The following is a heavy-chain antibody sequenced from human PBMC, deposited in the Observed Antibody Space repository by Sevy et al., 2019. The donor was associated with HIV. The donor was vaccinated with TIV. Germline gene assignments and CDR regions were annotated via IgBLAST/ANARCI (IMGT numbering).Heavy chain of an antibody. CDR3: AREGCTKPHDY. D-gene: IGHD2-8*01. CDR1: GFTFSKYS. Sequence: GESLKISCAASGFTFSKYSMSWIRQTPGKGLEWVSTFSFGCGKINYAASVKGRFTIPRDDSRNTFYLQMNSLRAEDTAIYYCAREGCTKPHDYWGQGTVVTVSS. CDR2: FSFGCGKI. J-gene: IGHJ4*02. V-gene: IGHV3-23*01.